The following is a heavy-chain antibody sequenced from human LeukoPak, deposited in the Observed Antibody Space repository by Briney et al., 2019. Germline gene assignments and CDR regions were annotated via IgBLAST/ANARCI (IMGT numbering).Heavy chain of an antibody. D-gene: IGHD3-22*01. CDR1: GFTFDDYA. CDR3: AITPFYYDSSGYVDY. J-gene: IGHJ4*02. CDR2: ISWNSGSI. V-gene: IGHV3-9*01. Sequence: PGRSLRLSCAASGFTFDDYAMHWVRQAPGKGLEWVSGISWNSGSIGYADSVKGRFTISRDNSKNTLYLQMNSLRAEDTAVYYCAITPFYYDSSGYVDYWGQGTLVTVSS.